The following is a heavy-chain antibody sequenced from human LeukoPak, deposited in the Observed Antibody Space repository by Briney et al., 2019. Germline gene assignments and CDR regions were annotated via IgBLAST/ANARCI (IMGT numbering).Heavy chain of an antibody. Sequence: VGSLRLSCAASGFTVSSNYMSWVRPAPGKGLEWVSVIYSGGSTDYADSVKGRFTISRDNSKNTLYLQMNNLRAEDTAVYYCARGVITVAGPLDFWGQGTLVTVSS. J-gene: IGHJ4*02. V-gene: IGHV3-66*01. CDR3: ARGVITVAGPLDF. CDR2: IYSGGST. D-gene: IGHD6-19*01. CDR1: GFTVSSNY.